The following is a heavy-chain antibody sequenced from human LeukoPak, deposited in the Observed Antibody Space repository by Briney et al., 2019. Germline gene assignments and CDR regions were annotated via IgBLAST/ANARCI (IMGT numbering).Heavy chain of an antibody. J-gene: IGHJ4*02. CDR3: ARGYVRGMATITLVY. V-gene: IGHV1-18*01. Sequence: GASVKVSCKASGYTFTSYGISWVRQAPGQGLEWMGWISAYNGNTNYAQKLQGRVTMTTDTSTSTAYMELRSLRSDDTAVYYCARGYVRGMATITLVYWGQGTLVTVSS. CDR2: ISAYNGNT. D-gene: IGHD5-24*01. CDR1: GYTFTSYG.